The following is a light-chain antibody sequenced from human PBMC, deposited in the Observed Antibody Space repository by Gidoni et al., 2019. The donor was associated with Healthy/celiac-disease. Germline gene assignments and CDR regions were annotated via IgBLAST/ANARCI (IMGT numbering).Light chain of an antibody. V-gene: IGLV1-40*01. CDR2: GNS. Sequence: QSVLTHPPSVSGAPGPMVTISCTGSSSNSGAGYDGHWYQQLPGTAPKLLIYGNSNRPSGVPDRLSGSKSGTSASLAITGLQAEDEADYYCQSYDSSLSGSVFGGGTKLTVL. CDR1: SSNSGAGYD. CDR3: QSYDSSLSGSV. J-gene: IGLJ2*01.